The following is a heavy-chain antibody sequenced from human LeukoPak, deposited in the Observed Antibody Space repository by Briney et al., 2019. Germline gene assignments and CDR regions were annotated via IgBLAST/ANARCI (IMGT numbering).Heavy chain of an antibody. J-gene: IGHJ3*02. CDR3: ARDPGYSYGSDAFDI. D-gene: IGHD5-18*01. CDR1: GFTFSSYW. Sequence: PGGSLRLSCAASGFTFSSYWMHWVRQGPGKGLVWVSRISSDGSRAGYADSVKGRFTISRDNAKNTLYLQMNSLRVEDTAVYYCARDPGYSYGSDAFDIWGQGTMVTVSS. CDR2: ISSDGSRA. V-gene: IGHV3-74*01.